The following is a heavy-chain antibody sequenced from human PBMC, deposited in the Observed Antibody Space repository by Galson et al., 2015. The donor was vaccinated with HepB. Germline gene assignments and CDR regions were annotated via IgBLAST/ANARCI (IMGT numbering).Heavy chain of an antibody. J-gene: IGHJ4*02. CDR1: GFTFNYFA. CDR2: VSADGSSE. Sequence: SLRLSCAASGFTFNYFAMHWVRQAPGKGLEWVAVVSADGSSEYYADFVKGRFTISRDNSKSTLFLQLGSLTPEDTAVYYCARPAHLYCSNGVCYFDHWGQGTLLTVSS. CDR3: ARPAHLYCSNGVCYFDH. V-gene: IGHV3-30-3*01. D-gene: IGHD2-8*01.